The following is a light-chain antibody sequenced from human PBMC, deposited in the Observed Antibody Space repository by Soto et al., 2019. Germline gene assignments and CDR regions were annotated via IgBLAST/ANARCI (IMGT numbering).Light chain of an antibody. J-gene: IGKJ1*01. V-gene: IGKV1-5*01. CDR2: DAY. Sequence: DIQMTQSPSTLSASVGDRVTITCRASQSISSWLAWYQQKPGKAPKLLIYDAYNLESGVPSRFSGSGSGTEFTLPSSSLQPDDLATYYCQQYNSYCQTVGQGTKLDIK. CDR1: QSISSW. CDR3: QQYNSYCQT.